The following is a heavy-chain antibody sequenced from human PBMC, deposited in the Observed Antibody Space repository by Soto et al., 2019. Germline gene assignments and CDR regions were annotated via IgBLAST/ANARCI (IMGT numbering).Heavy chain of an antibody. V-gene: IGHV3-53*01. CDR2: LYAGDRA. CDR3: ARDLGYSYGYYYYAMDV. Sequence: GGSLRLSCAVSGFSVRSNYMNWVRQAPGKGLEWVSVLYAGDRAYYADSVKGRFTISRDSPKNTLSLQMNSLRVEDTAVYYCARDLGYSYGYYYYAMDVWGQGTTVTVSS. CDR1: GFSVRSNY. D-gene: IGHD5-18*01. J-gene: IGHJ6*02.